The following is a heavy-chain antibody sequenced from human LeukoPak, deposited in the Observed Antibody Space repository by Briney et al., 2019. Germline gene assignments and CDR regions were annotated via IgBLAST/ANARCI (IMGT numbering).Heavy chain of an antibody. J-gene: IGHJ4*02. Sequence: SETLSLTCTVSGGSISSYYWSWIRQPPGKGLEWIGYIYYSGSTYYNPSLKSRVTISVDTSKNQFSLKLSSVTAADTAVYYCAREPGYDSSGLWDWGQGTLVTVSS. V-gene: IGHV4-59*12. D-gene: IGHD3-22*01. CDR2: IYYSGST. CDR1: GGSISSYY. CDR3: AREPGYDSSGLWD.